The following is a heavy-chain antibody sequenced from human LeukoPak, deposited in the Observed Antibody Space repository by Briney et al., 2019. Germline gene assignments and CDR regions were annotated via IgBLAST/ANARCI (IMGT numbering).Heavy chain of an antibody. D-gene: IGHD6-19*01. J-gene: IGHJ6*03. CDR2: ISAYNGNT. CDR3: ARKSSGWSDYYYYYMDV. Sequence: ASVKVSGKASGYTFTSYGISWVRQAPGQGLEWMGWISAYNGNTNYAQKLQGRVTMTTDTSTSTAYMELRSLRSDDTAVYYCARKSSGWSDYYYYYMDVWGKGTTVTVSS. CDR1: GYTFTSYG. V-gene: IGHV1-18*01.